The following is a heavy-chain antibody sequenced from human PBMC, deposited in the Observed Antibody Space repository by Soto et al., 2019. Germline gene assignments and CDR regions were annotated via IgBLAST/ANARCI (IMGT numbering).Heavy chain of an antibody. V-gene: IGHV1-24*01. Sequence: ASVTVSCQISGYTLTDLSMHWVRQAPGKGLEWMGGFDPEDGETIYAQKFQGRVTMTEDTSTDTAYMELSSLRSEDTAVYYCATLDDYSNPFDYWGQGTLVTVSS. CDR1: GYTLTDLS. CDR2: FDPEDGET. J-gene: IGHJ4*02. D-gene: IGHD4-4*01. CDR3: ATLDDYSNPFDY.